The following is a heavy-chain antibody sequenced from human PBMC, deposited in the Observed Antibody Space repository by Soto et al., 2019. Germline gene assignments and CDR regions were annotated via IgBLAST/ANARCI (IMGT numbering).Heavy chain of an antibody. CDR3: ATNYGSGSTHFDY. Sequence: QFQLVQSGAEVKKPGSPVRVSCTASGDTFNFYTISWVRQVPGPGPAWMGRIIPMLGMSNYAQKFQGRVTIMPDKSTSTGYMNLSGLTSEDTAVYYCATNYGSGSTHFDYCGQGTLVTVSS. V-gene: IGHV1-69*02. CDR1: GDTFNFYT. J-gene: IGHJ4*02. D-gene: IGHD3-10*01. CDR2: IIPMLGMS.